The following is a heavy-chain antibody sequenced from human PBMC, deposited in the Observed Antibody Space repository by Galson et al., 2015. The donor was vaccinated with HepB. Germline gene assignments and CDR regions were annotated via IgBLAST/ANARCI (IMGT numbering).Heavy chain of an antibody. D-gene: IGHD5-12*01. CDR1: GYTFTSYG. Sequence: SVKVSCKASGYTFTSYGISWVRQAPGQGLEWMGCISAYNGYTKYAQKLQGRVTMTTDTSTSTAYMELRSLRSDDTAVYYCARNGYSGYDSDYYYYYRMDVWGQGTTVTVSS. CDR2: ISAYNGYT. V-gene: IGHV1-18*04. CDR3: ARNGYSGYDSDYYYYYRMDV. J-gene: IGHJ6*02.